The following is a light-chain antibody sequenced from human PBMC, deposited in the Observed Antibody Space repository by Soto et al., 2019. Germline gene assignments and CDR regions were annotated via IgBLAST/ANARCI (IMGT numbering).Light chain of an antibody. V-gene: IGLV1-44*01. CDR1: RSNIGSNT. Sequence: QSVLTQPPSASGTPGQRVTISCSGSRSNIGSNTVNWYQQLPGTAPKLLIYSNAQRPSGVPDRFSGSKSGTSASLAISGLQSEDEADYYCAAWDDSLKGPVFGGGTKLTVL. CDR3: AAWDDSLKGPV. CDR2: SNA. J-gene: IGLJ2*01.